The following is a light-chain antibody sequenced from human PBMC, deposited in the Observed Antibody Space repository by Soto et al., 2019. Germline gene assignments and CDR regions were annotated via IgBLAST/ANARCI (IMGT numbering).Light chain of an antibody. CDR3: LQFNNWPGT. J-gene: IGKJ1*01. CDR2: GPS. CDR1: QSVSSN. V-gene: IGKV3-15*01. Sequence: EIVMTQSPATLSVSPGERATLSCRGSQSVSSNLAWYQQKPGQAPRLLIYGPSTRATGIPARFSGSGSGTEFTLTISTLQSEDFAVYYCLQFNNWPGTFGLGTKVEIK.